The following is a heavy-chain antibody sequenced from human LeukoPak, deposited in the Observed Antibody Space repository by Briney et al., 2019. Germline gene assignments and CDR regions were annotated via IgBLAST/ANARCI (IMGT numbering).Heavy chain of an antibody. CDR1: GFSFSDAW. CDR3: AKAHDFWSGLPSYYYYYMDV. D-gene: IGHD3-3*01. V-gene: IGHV3-15*04. CDR2: IESKTDGGTT. J-gene: IGHJ6*03. Sequence: KPGGSLRLSCAASGFSFSDAWMSWVRQIPGKGLEWVGRIESKTDGGTTDYAAPVKGRFTISRDDSTNTLYLQMNSLRAEDTAVYYCAKAHDFWSGLPSYYYYYMDVWGKGTTVTVSS.